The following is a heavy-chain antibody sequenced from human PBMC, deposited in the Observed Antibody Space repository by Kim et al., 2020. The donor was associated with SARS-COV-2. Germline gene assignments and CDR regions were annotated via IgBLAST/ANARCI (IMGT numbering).Heavy chain of an antibody. D-gene: IGHD5-12*01. CDR2: IIPIFGTA. Sequence: SVKVSCKASGGTFSSYAISWVRQAPGQGLEWMGGIIPIFGTANYAQKFQGRVTITADESTSTAYMELSSLRSEDTAVYYCARDVLGEMATIKSSSYGMDVWGQGTTVTVSS. CDR3: ARDVLGEMATIKSSSYGMDV. V-gene: IGHV1-69*13. CDR1: GGTFSSYA. J-gene: IGHJ6*02.